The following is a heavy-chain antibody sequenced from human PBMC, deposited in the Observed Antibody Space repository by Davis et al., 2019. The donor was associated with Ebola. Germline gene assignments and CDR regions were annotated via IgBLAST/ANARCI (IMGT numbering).Heavy chain of an antibody. J-gene: IGHJ6*02. CDR2: IYYSGST. Sequence: PGGSLRLSCTVSGGSISSSSYYWGWIRQPPGKGLEWIGSIYYSGSTYYNPSLKSRVTISVDTSKNQFSLKLSSVTAADTAVYYCARRYYYYGMDVWGQGTTVTVSS. CDR1: GGSISSSSYY. CDR3: ARRYYYYGMDV. V-gene: IGHV4-39*01.